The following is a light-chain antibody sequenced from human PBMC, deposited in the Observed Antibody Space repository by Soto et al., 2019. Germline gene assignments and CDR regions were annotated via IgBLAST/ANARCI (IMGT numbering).Light chain of an antibody. CDR3: CSSVGGRPYV. V-gene: IGLV2-23*01. CDR1: STDVGTYKF. J-gene: IGLJ1*01. CDR2: EGS. Sequence: QSALTQPASVSGSPGQSITISCTGTSTDVGTYKFVSWHQHHPGKAPKVIIYEGSKRPSGVSNRFSGSKSGNTASLTISGLQAEDEADYYCCSSVGGRPYVFGIGAKVTVL.